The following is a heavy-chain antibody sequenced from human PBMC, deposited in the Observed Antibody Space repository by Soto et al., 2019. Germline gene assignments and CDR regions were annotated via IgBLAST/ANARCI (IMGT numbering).Heavy chain of an antibody. CDR2: IYYSGST. V-gene: IGHV4-59*01. CDR1: GGSIRSYY. Sequence: SETLSLTCTVSGGSIRSYYWIWIRQPPGKGLGWRGYIYYSGSTNYNPSLKSRVTISVDTSKNQFSLKLSSVTAADTAVYYCARAIIVVVPAAPSPFYYYYMDVWGKGTTVTVSS. D-gene: IGHD2-2*01. CDR3: ARAIIVVVPAAPSPFYYYYMDV. J-gene: IGHJ6*03.